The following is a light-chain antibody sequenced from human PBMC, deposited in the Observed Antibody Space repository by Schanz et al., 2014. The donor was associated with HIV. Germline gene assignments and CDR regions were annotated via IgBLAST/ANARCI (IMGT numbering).Light chain of an antibody. CDR3: GSYGGSDNMV. J-gene: IGLJ3*02. CDR2: DVS. Sequence: QSALSQPASVSGSPGQSITISCTGSSTDVGAYNLLSWYQQHPGKVPKLIIYDVSQRPSGVSNRFSGSKSGNTASLTISALQAEDEADYYCGSYGGSDNMVFGGGTKLTV. V-gene: IGLV2-14*03. CDR1: STDVGAYNL.